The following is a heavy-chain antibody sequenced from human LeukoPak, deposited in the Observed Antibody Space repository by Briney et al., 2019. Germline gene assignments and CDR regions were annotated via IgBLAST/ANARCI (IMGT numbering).Heavy chain of an antibody. V-gene: IGHV3-23*01. D-gene: IGHD3-22*01. CDR2: ISGSGGST. Sequence: GGSLRLSCAASGFTFSNHAMSWVRQAPGKGLEWVSAISGSGGSTYYADSVKGRFTISRDNPKNTLYLQMNSLRAEDTAVYYCAKDGPIVVVIGPNWFDPWGQGTLVTVSS. J-gene: IGHJ5*02. CDR1: GFTFSNHA. CDR3: AKDGPIVVVIGPNWFDP.